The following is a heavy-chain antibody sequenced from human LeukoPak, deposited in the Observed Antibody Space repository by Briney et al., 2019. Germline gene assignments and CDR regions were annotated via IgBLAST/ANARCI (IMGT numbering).Heavy chain of an antibody. J-gene: IGHJ4*02. Sequence: GGSLRLSCAASGFTFSDYYMSWIRQAPGKGLEWVSYISSSGSTIYYADSVKGRFTISRDNSKNSLYLQMNSLRTEDTASYYCAKDSSSGGNYFDYWGQGTLVTVSS. D-gene: IGHD6-6*01. CDR2: ISSSGSTI. V-gene: IGHV3-11*01. CDR1: GFTFSDYY. CDR3: AKDSSSGGNYFDY.